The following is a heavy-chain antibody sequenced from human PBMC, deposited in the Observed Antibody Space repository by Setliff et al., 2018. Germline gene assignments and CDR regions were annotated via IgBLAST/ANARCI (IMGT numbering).Heavy chain of an antibody. CDR1: GYTFTSYA. CDR3: ARDGGFRGYSSSWYWSSPHFDY. J-gene: IGHJ4*02. V-gene: IGHV7-4-1*02. D-gene: IGHD6-13*01. CDR2: INTNTGNP. Sequence: ASVKVSCKASGYTFTSYAMSWVRQAPGQGLEWMGWINTNTGNPTYAQGFTGRFVFSLDTSVSTAYLKISSLKAEDTAVYYCARDGGFRGYSSSWYWSSPHFDYWGQGTLVTVSS.